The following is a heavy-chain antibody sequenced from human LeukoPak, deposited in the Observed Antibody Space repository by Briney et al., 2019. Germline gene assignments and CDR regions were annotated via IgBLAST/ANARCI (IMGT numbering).Heavy chain of an antibody. CDR1: GYTFTGYY. Sequence: ASVKVSCKASGYTFTGYYMHWVRQAPGQGLEWMGWINPNSGGTNYAQKFQGWVTMTRDTSISTAYMELSRLRSDDTAVYYCARVGIAAIAPSSYYYGMDVWGQGTTVTVSS. CDR3: ARVGIAAIAPSSYYYGMDV. J-gene: IGHJ6*02. D-gene: IGHD6-13*01. CDR2: INPNSGGT. V-gene: IGHV1-2*04.